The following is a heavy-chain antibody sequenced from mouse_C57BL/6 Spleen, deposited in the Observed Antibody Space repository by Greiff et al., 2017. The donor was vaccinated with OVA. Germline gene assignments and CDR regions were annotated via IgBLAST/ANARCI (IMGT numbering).Heavy chain of an antibody. CDR3: ARYEDYFYAMDY. Sequence: VQLQQSGPELVKPGASVKISCKASGYAFSSSWMNWVKQRPGKGLEWIGRIYPGDGDTNYNGKFKGKATLTADKSSSTAYMQLSSLTSEDSAVYFCARYEDYFYAMDYWGQGTSVTVSS. J-gene: IGHJ4*01. V-gene: IGHV1-82*01. CDR2: IYPGDGDT. D-gene: IGHD1-1*01. CDR1: GYAFSSSW.